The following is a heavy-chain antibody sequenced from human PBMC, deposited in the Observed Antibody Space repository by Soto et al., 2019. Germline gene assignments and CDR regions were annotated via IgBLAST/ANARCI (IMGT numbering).Heavy chain of an antibody. V-gene: IGHV3-23*01. CDR2: ISGSGGST. Sequence: PGGSLRLSCAASGFTFSSYAMSWVRQAPGKGLEWVSAISGSGGSTYYADSVKGRFTTSRDNSKNTLYLQMNSLRAEDTAVYYCAKEGSSRGIAVADNYFDYWGQGTLVTVSS. CDR1: GFTFSSYA. CDR3: AKEGSSRGIAVADNYFDY. D-gene: IGHD6-19*01. J-gene: IGHJ4*02.